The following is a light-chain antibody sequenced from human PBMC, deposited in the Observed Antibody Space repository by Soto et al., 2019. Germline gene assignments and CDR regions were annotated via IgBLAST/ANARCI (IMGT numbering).Light chain of an antibody. J-gene: IGKJ4*01. CDR3: QQYGSSPFT. CDR2: DGS. CDR1: QSVRSS. Sequence: EVVLTQSPDTLSLSPGQRAILSCRASQSVRSSLAWYQQKPGRAPRLLIYDGSIRAAGIPDKFRASGSGTGFTLIISRLDPEDFAVYHCQQYGSSPFTFGGGTNVEIK. V-gene: IGKV3-20*01.